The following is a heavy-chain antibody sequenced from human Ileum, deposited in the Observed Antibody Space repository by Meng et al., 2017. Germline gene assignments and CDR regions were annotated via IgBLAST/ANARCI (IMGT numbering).Heavy chain of an antibody. CDR3: TNDRLNH. CDR1: GFTFTDHW. Sequence: VPLVGSGGGLAPPGGSLRLSCAASGFTFTDHWMHWVRQGPGKGLVWVSRINPDGSNPTYADSVKGRFTISRDNAKNTVYLQMNSLRAEDSALYYCTNDRLNHWGQGALVTVSS. D-gene: IGHD1-1*01. J-gene: IGHJ1*01. CDR2: INPDGSNP. V-gene: IGHV3-74*01.